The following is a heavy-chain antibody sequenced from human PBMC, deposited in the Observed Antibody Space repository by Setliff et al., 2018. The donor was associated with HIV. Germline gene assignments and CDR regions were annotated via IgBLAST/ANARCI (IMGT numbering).Heavy chain of an antibody. CDR3: ARLRGLNLEPFDY. CDR1: GGSIEFSSYY. V-gene: IGHV4-39*01. J-gene: IGHJ4*02. Sequence: SETLSLTCSVSGGSIEFSSYYWGWIHQPPGKGLEWIGSVYYSGSTYYNPSLKSRLTISVDTSRNKFSLKLSSVTAADTAVYYCARLRGLNLEPFDYWGQGTLVTVSS. D-gene: IGHD1-1*01. CDR2: VYYSGST.